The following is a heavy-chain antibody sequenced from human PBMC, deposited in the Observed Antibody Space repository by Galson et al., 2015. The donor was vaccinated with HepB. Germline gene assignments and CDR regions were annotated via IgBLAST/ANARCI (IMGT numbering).Heavy chain of an antibody. CDR3: ARDVVSSGFHYYYGMDV. J-gene: IGHJ6*02. Sequence: SCAASGFTFSSYSMNWVRQAPGKGLEWVSSISSSSSYIYYADSVKGRFTISRDNAKNSLYLQMNSLRAEDTAVYYCARDVVSSGFHYYYGMDVWGQGTTVTVSS. V-gene: IGHV3-21*01. D-gene: IGHD3-22*01. CDR2: ISSSSSYI. CDR1: GFTFSSYS.